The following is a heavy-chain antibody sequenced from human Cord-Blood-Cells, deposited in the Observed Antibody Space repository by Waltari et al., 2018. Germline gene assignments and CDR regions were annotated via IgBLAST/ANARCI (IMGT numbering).Heavy chain of an antibody. V-gene: IGHV1-18*01. J-gene: IGHJ6*03. Sequence: QVQLVQSGAEVKKPGASVKVSCKASGYTFTSYGISWVRQAPGQGLEWMGWISAYNGNTNYAQKLQGRVTRTTNTSTSKAYMELRSLRSDDTAVYYCARSTLDGGYYYYMDVWGKGTTVTVSS. CDR3: ARSTLDGGYYYYMDV. CDR1: GYTFTSYG. D-gene: IGHD2-15*01. CDR2: ISAYNGNT.